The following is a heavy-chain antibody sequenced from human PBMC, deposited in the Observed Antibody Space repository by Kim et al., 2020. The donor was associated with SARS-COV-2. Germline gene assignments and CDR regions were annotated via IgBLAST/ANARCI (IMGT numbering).Heavy chain of an antibody. D-gene: IGHD6-13*01. CDR3: ARDRTAAAGHYYYYGMDV. Sequence: GGSLRLSCAASGFTFSSYWMSWVRQAPGKGLEWVANIKQDGSEKYYVDSVKGRFTISRDNAKNSLYLQMNSLRAEDTAVYYCARDRTAAAGHYYYYGMDVWGQGTTVTVSS. V-gene: IGHV3-7*01. J-gene: IGHJ6*02. CDR1: GFTFSSYW. CDR2: IKQDGSEK.